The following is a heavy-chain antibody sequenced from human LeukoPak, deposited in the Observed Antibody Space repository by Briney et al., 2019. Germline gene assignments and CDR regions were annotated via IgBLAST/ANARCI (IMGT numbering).Heavy chain of an antibody. CDR2: INPNSGGT. J-gene: IGHJ6*03. Sequence: ASVKVSCKASGYTFTGYYVHWVRQAPGQGLEWMGWINPNSGGTNYTQKFQDRVTMTRDTPISTAYMELSSLRSDDTAVYYCARGKGVGATYYYYYYMDVWGKGTTVTVSS. V-gene: IGHV1-2*02. CDR1: GYTFTGYY. CDR3: ARGKGVGATYYYYYYMDV. D-gene: IGHD1-26*01.